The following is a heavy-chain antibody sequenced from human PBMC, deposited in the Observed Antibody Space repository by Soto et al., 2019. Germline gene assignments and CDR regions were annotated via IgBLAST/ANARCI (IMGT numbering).Heavy chain of an antibody. CDR1: GFTFSSYS. D-gene: IGHD3-10*01. J-gene: IGHJ4*02. V-gene: IGHV3-48*01. Sequence: GGSLRLSCAASGFTFSSYSMNWVHQAPGKGLEWVSYISSSSSTIYYADSVKGRFTISRDNAKNSLYLQMNSLRAEDTAVYYCARELWLISTRPTPDYWGQGTLVTVSS. CDR2: ISSSSSTI. CDR3: ARELWLISTRPTPDY.